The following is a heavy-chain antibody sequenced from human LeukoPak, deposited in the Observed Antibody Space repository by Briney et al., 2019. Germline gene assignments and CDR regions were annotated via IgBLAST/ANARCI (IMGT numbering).Heavy chain of an antibody. CDR2: IYYSGST. CDR3: ARDLTYYYDSSDFDAFDI. J-gene: IGHJ3*02. D-gene: IGHD3-22*01. Sequence: SETLSLTCTVSGGSISSSSYYWGWIRQPPGKGLEWIGSIYYSGSTYYNPSLKSRVTISVDTSKNQFSLKLSSVTAADTAVYYCARDLTYYYDSSDFDAFDIWGQGTMVTVSS. V-gene: IGHV4-39*07. CDR1: GGSISSSSYY.